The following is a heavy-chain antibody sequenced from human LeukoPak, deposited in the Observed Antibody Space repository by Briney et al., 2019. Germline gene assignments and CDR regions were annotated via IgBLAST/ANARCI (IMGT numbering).Heavy chain of an antibody. CDR2: INHSGST. D-gene: IGHD1-26*01. J-gene: IGHJ4*02. CDR3: AKQATRELLY. CDR1: GGSFSGYY. Sequence: PSETLSLTCAVYGGSFSGYYWSWIRQPPGKGLEWIGEINHSGSTNYNPSLKSRVTISVDTSKNQFSLKLSSVTAADTAVYYCAKQATRELLYWGQGTLVTVSS. V-gene: IGHV4-34*01.